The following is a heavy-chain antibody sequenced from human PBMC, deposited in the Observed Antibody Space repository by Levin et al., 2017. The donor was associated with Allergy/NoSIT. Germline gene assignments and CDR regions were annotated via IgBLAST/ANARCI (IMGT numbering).Heavy chain of an antibody. D-gene: IGHD4-17*01. CDR2: ISHRGST. CDR3: AVFSLRYGTFEI. V-gene: IGHV4-34*01. J-gene: IGHJ3*02. Sequence: KASETLSLPCAVSGGSFGGYYWSWLRQPPGKGPEWIGEISHRGSTTYNQSLKSRVSISVDTSRNQFSSNLNSVTAADTAVYYCAVFSLRYGTFEIWGRGTMVTVSS. CDR1: GGSFGGYY.